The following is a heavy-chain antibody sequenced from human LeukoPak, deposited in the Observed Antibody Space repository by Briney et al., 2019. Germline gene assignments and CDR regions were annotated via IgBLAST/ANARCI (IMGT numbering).Heavy chain of an antibody. J-gene: IGHJ4*02. CDR2: INPSGGST. V-gene: IGHV1-46*01. Sequence: ASVKVSCKASGYTFTSYYMHWVRQSPGQGLEWMGIINPSGGSTGYAQKFQGRVTMTRDTSTSTVYMELSSLRSEDTAVYYCARGGSGYTFDYWGQGTLVTVSS. CDR3: ARGGSGYTFDY. D-gene: IGHD3-22*01. CDR1: GYTFTSYY.